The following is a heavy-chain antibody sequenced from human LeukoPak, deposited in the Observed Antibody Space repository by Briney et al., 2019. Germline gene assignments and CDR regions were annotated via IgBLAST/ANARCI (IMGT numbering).Heavy chain of an antibody. J-gene: IGHJ5*02. V-gene: IGHV4-61*08. D-gene: IGHD6-13*01. CDR3: ARDLSSSWYRNWFDP. Sequence: PSETLSLTCTVSGGSFSSGDYYWSWIRQPPGKGLEWIGYIYYSGSTNYNPSLKSRVTISVDTSKNQFSLKLSSVTAADTAVYYCARDLSSSWYRNWFDPWGQGTLVTVSS. CDR2: IYYSGST. CDR1: GGSFSSGDYY.